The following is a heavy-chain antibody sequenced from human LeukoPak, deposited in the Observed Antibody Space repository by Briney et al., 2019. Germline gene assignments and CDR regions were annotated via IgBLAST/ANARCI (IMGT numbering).Heavy chain of an antibody. J-gene: IGHJ3*01. CDR1: GFTFSSYE. CDR3: ARDMQLST. CDR2: ISYSGANS. D-gene: IGHD3-16*02. Sequence: TGGSLRLSCEASGFTFSSYEMNWVRQAPGEGLEWVSLISYSGANSYYTDSVRGRFTISRDNSKDTLFLQMNSLRAEDTAIYYCARDMQLSTWGLGTMVTVSS. V-gene: IGHV3-23*01.